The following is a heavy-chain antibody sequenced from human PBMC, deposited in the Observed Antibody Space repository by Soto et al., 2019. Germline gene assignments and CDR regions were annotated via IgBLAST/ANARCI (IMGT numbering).Heavy chain of an antibody. V-gene: IGHV1-45*02. D-gene: IGHD1-1*01. CDR3: ARSPFAGSDAFDI. CDR2: ITPFKSDT. J-gene: IGHJ3*02. CDR1: GYTFTFRY. Sequence: SVKVSCKASGYTFTFRYLHWVRQAPGQALEWMGWITPFKSDTNYAQKFQDRVTITRDRSVSTAYMELSNLGSDDTAMYYCARSPFAGSDAFDIWGQGTMVTVSS.